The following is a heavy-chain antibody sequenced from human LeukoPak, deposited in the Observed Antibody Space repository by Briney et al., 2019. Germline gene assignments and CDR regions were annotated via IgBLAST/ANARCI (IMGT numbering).Heavy chain of an antibody. Sequence: PGGSLRLSCAASGFTFSSYSMSWVRQAPGKGLEWVSYISSSSSTIYYADSVKGRFTISRDNAKNSLYLQMNSLRAEDTAVYYCARDRSYDYWGQGTLVTVSS. CDR3: ARDRSYDY. J-gene: IGHJ4*02. CDR2: ISSSSSTI. V-gene: IGHV3-48*01. CDR1: GFTFSSYS.